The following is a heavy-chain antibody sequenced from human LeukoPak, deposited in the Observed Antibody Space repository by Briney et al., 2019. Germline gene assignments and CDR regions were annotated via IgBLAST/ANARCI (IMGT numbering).Heavy chain of an antibody. CDR1: GFTFSSYG. CDR3: ARNNWGIDY. CDR2: IDSDGSST. D-gene: IGHD7-27*01. V-gene: IGHV3-74*01. J-gene: IGHJ4*02. Sequence: GGSLRLSCAASGFTFSSYGMNWVRQAPGRGLVWVSRIDSDGSSTGYADSVKGRFTISRDNAKNTLYLKMNSLRDEDTAVYYCARNNWGIDYWGQGTLVTVSS.